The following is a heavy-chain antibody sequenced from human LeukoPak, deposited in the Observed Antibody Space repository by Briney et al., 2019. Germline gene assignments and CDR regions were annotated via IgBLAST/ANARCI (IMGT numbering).Heavy chain of an antibody. D-gene: IGHD2-2*01. Sequence: PSETLSLTCTVSGGSISGYYWSWIRQPPGKGLEWIGYIYYSGSTSYNPSLKSRVTISVDTSKNQFSLKLSSVTAADTAVYYCAVLSADCSSTSCYAVDYWGQGTLVTVSS. J-gene: IGHJ4*02. CDR3: AVLSADCSSTSCYAVDY. V-gene: IGHV4-59*01. CDR2: IYYSGST. CDR1: GGSISGYY.